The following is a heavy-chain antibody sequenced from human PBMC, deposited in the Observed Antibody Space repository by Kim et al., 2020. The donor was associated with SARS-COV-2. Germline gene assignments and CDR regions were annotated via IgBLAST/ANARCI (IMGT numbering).Heavy chain of an antibody. CDR3: ARARGGNYYYGMDV. CDR2: ISYDGGNK. D-gene: IGHD1-26*01. J-gene: IGHJ6*02. V-gene: IGHV3-30-3*01. CDR1: GFTFSSYA. Sequence: GGSLRLSCAASGFTFSSYAMHWVRQAPGKGLEWVAVISYDGGNKYYADSVKGRFTISRDNSKNTLYLQMNSLRAEDTAVYYCARARGGNYYYGMDVWGQGTTVTVSS.